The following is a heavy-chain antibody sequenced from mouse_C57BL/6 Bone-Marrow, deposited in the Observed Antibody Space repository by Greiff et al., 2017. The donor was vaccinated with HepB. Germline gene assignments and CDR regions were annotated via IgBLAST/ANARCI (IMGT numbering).Heavy chain of an antibody. Sequence: EVQLQQSGPVLVKPGASVKMSCKASGYTFTDYYMNWVKQSHGKSLEWIGVINPYNGGTSYNQKFKGKATLTVDKSSSTAYTELNSLTSEDSAVYYCASSPIDYGPYFDYWGQGTTLTVSS. J-gene: IGHJ2*01. D-gene: IGHD1-1*01. CDR2: INPYNGGT. CDR1: GYTFTDYY. CDR3: ASSPIDYGPYFDY. V-gene: IGHV1-19*01.